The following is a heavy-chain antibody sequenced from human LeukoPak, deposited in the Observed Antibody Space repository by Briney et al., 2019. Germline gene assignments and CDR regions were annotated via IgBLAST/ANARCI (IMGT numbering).Heavy chain of an antibody. D-gene: IGHD1-7*01. V-gene: IGHV1-69*13. CDR1: GGTFSSYA. Sequence: SVEVSCKASGGTFSSYAISWVRQAPGQGLEWMGGIIPIFGTANYAQKFQGRVTITADESTSTAYMELSSLRSEDTAVYYCASGTPPNYYYYYYMDVWGKGATVTVSS. J-gene: IGHJ6*03. CDR3: ASGTPPNYYYYYYMDV. CDR2: IIPIFGTA.